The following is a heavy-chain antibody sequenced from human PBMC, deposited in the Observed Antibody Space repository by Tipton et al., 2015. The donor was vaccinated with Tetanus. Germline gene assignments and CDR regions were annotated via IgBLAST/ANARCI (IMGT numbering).Heavy chain of an antibody. CDR1: GDSIRRSY. D-gene: IGHD3-3*01. CDR3: ARGNNDFPKKGPFDY. Sequence: GLVKPSETLSLTCNVSGDSIRRSYWSWIRQPPGKGLEWIGHIFHSGSTNYNPSLKSRVTMSIDTSENQFSLTLNSVTAADTAFYYCARGNNDFPKKGPFDYWGQGTLVTVSA. J-gene: IGHJ4*02. CDR2: IFHSGST. V-gene: IGHV4-59*01.